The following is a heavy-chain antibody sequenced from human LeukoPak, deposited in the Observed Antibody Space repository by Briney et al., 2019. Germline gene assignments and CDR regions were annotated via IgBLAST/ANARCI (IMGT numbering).Heavy chain of an antibody. Sequence: GESLKISCQGPGYTFTSYLISWVRQMPGKGLEWMGRIDPTDSYTKYSPSFQGHVTISVDKSISTAYLQWSSLKASDIAMYYCVRHGREGFTFPSYFDYWGQGTLVTVS. CDR1: GYTFTSYL. CDR2: IDPTDSYT. V-gene: IGHV5-10-1*01. J-gene: IGHJ4*02. D-gene: IGHD1-26*01. CDR3: VRHGREGFTFPSYFDY.